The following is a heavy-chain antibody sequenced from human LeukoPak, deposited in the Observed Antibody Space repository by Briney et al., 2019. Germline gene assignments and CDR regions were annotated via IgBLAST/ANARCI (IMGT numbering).Heavy chain of an antibody. J-gene: IGHJ4*02. CDR1: GGSIRSYY. CDR2: FYSSGST. Sequence: ASQTLSLTCTVSGGSIRSYYWTWIRQPAGKGLEWIGRFYSSGSTNYNPSLKSRVTMSVDTSKNQFSLNLSSVTAADTAVYYCARVYSSGWYYFDDWGQGTLITVSS. CDR3: ARVYSSGWYYFDD. D-gene: IGHD6-19*01. V-gene: IGHV4-4*07.